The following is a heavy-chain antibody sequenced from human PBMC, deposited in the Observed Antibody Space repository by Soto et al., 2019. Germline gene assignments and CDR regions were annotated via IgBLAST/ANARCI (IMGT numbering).Heavy chain of an antibody. V-gene: IGHV4-30-2*01. Sequence: SETLSLTCAVSGGSISSGGYSWSWIRQPPGKGLEWIGYIFHSGSTYYNPSLKGRVTITVDRSKNQFSLKLSSVTAADTAAYYCARGGYSSNYYYYYGMDVWGQGTTVTVSS. CDR1: GGSISSGGYS. D-gene: IGHD5-18*01. J-gene: IGHJ6*02. CDR3: ARGGYSSNYYYYYGMDV. CDR2: IFHSGST.